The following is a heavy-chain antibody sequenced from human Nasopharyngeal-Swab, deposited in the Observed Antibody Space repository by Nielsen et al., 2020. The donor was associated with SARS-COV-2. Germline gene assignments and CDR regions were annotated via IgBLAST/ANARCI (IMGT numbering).Heavy chain of an antibody. V-gene: IGHV3-23*01. CDR2: ISGSGHTT. CDR1: GFTFRNYA. Sequence: GESLKISCAASGFTFRNYAIRWVRQAPGKGLEWVSVISGSGHTTYYADSVKGRFTISRDNSKNTVNLQMNSLRVEDTAIYYCAKDRDSGDDSDDYYHYYGMDVWGQGTTVTVFS. D-gene: IGHD5-12*01. J-gene: IGHJ6*02. CDR3: AKDRDSGDDSDDYYHYYGMDV.